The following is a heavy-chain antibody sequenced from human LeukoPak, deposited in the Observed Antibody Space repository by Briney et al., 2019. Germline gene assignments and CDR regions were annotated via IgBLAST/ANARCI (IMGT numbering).Heavy chain of an antibody. D-gene: IGHD4-17*01. V-gene: IGHV1-58*01. Sequence: VASVKVSCKASGFTFTSSAVQWVRQARGQRLEWIGWIVVGSGNTNYAQKFQERVTITRDKSTNTAYMELSSLRSEDTAVYYCAAPTYGDYNYYNGMDVWGQGTTVTVSS. CDR2: IVVGSGNT. J-gene: IGHJ6*02. CDR3: AAPTYGDYNYYNGMDV. CDR1: GFTFTSSA.